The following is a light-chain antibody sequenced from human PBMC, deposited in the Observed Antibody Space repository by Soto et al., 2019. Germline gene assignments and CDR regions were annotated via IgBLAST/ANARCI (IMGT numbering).Light chain of an antibody. V-gene: IGKV3-20*01. Sequence: EIVLTQSPGTLSLSPGERATLSCRASQSVSSSYLAWYQQKPGQAPRLLIYGASSRATGIPDRFSGSGSGTDFTLTIRRLEHEDLAVYYCHQYDSSPLTFGGGTKVEIK. CDR1: QSVSSSY. J-gene: IGKJ4*01. CDR2: GAS. CDR3: HQYDSSPLT.